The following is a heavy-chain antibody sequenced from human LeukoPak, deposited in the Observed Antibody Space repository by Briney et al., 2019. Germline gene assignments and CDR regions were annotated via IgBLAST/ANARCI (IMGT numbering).Heavy chain of an antibody. D-gene: IGHD3-9*01. CDR2: IYPGDSDT. Sequence: GESLKISCKGSGYSFTSYWIGWVRQMPGKGLEWMGIIYPGDSDTRYSPSFQGQVTISADKSISTAYLQWSSLKASDTAMYYCARGGGYYDILTGYYRTAYFDYWGQGTLVTVSS. J-gene: IGHJ4*02. CDR1: GYSFTSYW. V-gene: IGHV5-51*01. CDR3: ARGGGYYDILTGYYRTAYFDY.